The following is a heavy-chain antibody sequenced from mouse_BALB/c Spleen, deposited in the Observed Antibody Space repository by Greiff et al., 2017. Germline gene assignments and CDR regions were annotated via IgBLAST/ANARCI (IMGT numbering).Heavy chain of an antibody. CDR2: IRNKANGYTT. V-gene: IGHV7-3*02. CDR1: GFTFTDYY. J-gene: IGHJ4*01. Sequence: EVKLVESGGGLVQPGGSLRLSCATSGFTFTDYYMSWVRQPPGKALEWLGFIRNKANGYTTEYSASVKGRFTISRDNSQSILYLQMNTLRAEDSATYYCARVYGHYYAMDYWGQGTSVTVSS. D-gene: IGHD1-1*02. CDR3: ARVYGHYYAMDY.